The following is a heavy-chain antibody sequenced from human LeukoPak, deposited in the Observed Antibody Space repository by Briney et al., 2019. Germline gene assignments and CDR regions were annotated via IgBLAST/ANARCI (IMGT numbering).Heavy chain of an antibody. J-gene: IGHJ3*02. CDR2: ISGSGGST. Sequence: GGSLRLSCAGSGFNFRDHWMSWVRQAPGKGLEWVSAISGSGGSTYYADSVKGRFTISRDNSKNTLYLQMNSLRAEDTAVYYCAKDSYYYDSSGLPDAFDIWGQGTMVTVSS. D-gene: IGHD3-22*01. CDR1: GFNFRDHW. V-gene: IGHV3-23*01. CDR3: AKDSYYYDSSGLPDAFDI.